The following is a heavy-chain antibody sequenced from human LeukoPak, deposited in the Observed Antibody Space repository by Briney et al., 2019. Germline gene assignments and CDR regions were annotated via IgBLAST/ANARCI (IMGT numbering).Heavy chain of an antibody. Sequence: GGSLRLSCTASGYTFTNYAMNWVRQAPGQGLEWMGWINTNTGNPTYAQGFTGRFVFSLDTSVSTAYLQVSSLKAEDTAVYYCARTGSLQDWGQGTLVTVSS. CDR2: INTNTGNP. D-gene: IGHD1-26*01. J-gene: IGHJ4*02. CDR3: ARTGSLQD. V-gene: IGHV7-4-1*02. CDR1: GYTFTNYA.